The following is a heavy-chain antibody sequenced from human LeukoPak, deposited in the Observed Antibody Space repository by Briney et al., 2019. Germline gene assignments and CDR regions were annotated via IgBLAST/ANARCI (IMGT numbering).Heavy chain of an antibody. Sequence: ASVKVSCKASGGTFSNYGIIWVRQAPGQGLEWMGGIIPIFGKANYAQKFQGRVTITADESTSTAYMELSSLRSEDTAVYYCARSRRVRYCSNISCYAGFSEYWGQGTLVTVSS. CDR3: ARSRRVRYCSNISCYAGFSEY. CDR2: IIPIFGKA. J-gene: IGHJ4*02. CDR1: GGTFSNYG. D-gene: IGHD2-2*01. V-gene: IGHV1-69*01.